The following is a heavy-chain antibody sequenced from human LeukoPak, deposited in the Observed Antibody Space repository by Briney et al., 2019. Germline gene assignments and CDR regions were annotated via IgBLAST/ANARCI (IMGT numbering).Heavy chain of an antibody. CDR2: IYYSGST. J-gene: IGHJ4*02. D-gene: IGHD5-24*01. Sequence: SETLSLTCTVSGGSISNYYWSWIRQPPGKGLEWIGYIYYSGSTNYNPSLKSRVTISVDTSKNQFSLKLSSVTAADTAVYYCARVEMPTTIFDYWGQGALVTDSS. V-gene: IGHV4-59*01. CDR1: GGSISNYY. CDR3: ARVEMPTTIFDY.